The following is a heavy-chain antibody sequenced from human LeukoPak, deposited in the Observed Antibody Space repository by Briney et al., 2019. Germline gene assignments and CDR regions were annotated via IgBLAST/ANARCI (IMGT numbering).Heavy chain of an antibody. D-gene: IGHD3-22*01. CDR3: ARVRYYDIRVPTGAFDI. Sequence: GRSLRLSCAASGFTFSSYAMHWVRQAPGKGLEWVAVISYDGSNKYYADSVKGRFTISRDNSKNTLYLQMNSLRAEDTAVYYCARVRYYDIRVPTGAFDIWGQGTMATVSS. V-gene: IGHV3-30-3*01. CDR2: ISYDGSNK. J-gene: IGHJ3*02. CDR1: GFTFSSYA.